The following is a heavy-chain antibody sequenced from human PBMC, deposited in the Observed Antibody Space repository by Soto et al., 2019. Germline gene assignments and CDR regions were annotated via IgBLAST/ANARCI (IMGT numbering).Heavy chain of an antibody. CDR1: GYTFTSYA. V-gene: IGHV1-3*01. CDR3: ARDRSGVVVTANWFDP. Sequence: QVQLVQSGAEVKKPGASVKVSCKASGYTFTSYAMHWVRQAPGQRLEWMGWINAGNGNTKYSQKFQGRVTITRDTSASTAYMELSSLRSEDTAVYYCARDRSGVVVTANWFDPWGQGTLVTVSS. CDR2: INAGNGNT. D-gene: IGHD2-21*02. J-gene: IGHJ5*02.